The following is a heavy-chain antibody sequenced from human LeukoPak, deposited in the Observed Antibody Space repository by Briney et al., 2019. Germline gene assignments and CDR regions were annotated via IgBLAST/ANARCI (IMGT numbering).Heavy chain of an antibody. CDR2: IYSGGST. CDR1: GFTVSSNY. D-gene: IGHD2-2*01. Sequence: GGSLRLSCAASGFTVSSNYMSWVRQAPGKGLEWVSVIYSGGSTYYADSVKGRFTISRDNSKNTLYLQMNSLRAEDTAVYYCARGIPDCSSTSCWDYYYGMDVWGQGTTVTVSS. CDR3: ARGIPDCSSTSCWDYYYGMDV. V-gene: IGHV3-53*01. J-gene: IGHJ6*02.